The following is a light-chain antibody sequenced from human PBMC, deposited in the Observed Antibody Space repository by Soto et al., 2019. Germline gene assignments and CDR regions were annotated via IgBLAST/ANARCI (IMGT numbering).Light chain of an antibody. CDR1: QSVSSSY. V-gene: IGKV3-20*01. J-gene: IGKJ2*01. Sequence: EIVLTQSPGTLSLSPGERATLSCRASQSVSSSYLAWYQQKPGQAPRLLIYGASSRATGIPDRLSGSGSGTDFTLTISRLEPEDFAVYYCQQYGSSPMYTFGQGTKV. CDR3: QQYGSSPMYT. CDR2: GAS.